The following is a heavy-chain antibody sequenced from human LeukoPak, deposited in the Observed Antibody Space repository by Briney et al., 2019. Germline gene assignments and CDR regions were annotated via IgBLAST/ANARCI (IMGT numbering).Heavy chain of an antibody. J-gene: IGHJ4*02. CDR2: ISGSGAST. CDR3: AKDVGKWESLHFFDY. V-gene: IGHV3-23*01. CDR1: GFTLSTNA. Sequence: GGSLRLYCLTSGFTLSTNAMSWVRQVPGKGLEWISGISGSGASTYYADSVKGRFTISRDDSRNTLYLQMNSLRGDDTAVYYCAKDVGKWESLHFFDYWGQGTLVTVSS. D-gene: IGHD1-26*01.